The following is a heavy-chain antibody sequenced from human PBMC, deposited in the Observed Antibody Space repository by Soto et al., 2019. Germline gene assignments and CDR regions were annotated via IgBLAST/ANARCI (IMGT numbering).Heavy chain of an antibody. J-gene: IGHJ4*02. D-gene: IGHD3-16*02. Sequence: QVQLVQSGPEVKKPGASVKVACKTYGYTFTSCGISWVRRAHGQGLEWMGWITTDKGKTTYAQKLQGRVTMTTDTSTSTAYMELRSRRSDDTAVYYCATRSPAFDYWGQGTLVTVSS. V-gene: IGHV1-18*01. CDR2: ITTDKGKT. CDR3: ATRSPAFDY. CDR1: GYTFTSCG.